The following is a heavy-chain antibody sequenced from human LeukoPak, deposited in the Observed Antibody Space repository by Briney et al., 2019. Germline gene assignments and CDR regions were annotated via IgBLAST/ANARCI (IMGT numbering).Heavy chain of an antibody. CDR1: GYTFTSNY. J-gene: IGHJ4*02. V-gene: IGHV1-2*02. D-gene: IGHD5-12*01. Sequence: ASVKVSCKAFGYTFTSNYMHWVQQAPGQGLEWMGWINPNSGDTNYAQKFQGRVTMTRDTSISTVYMELSSLRSDDTALYYCATLQRTVTTIFDYWGQGTLVTVSS. CDR3: ATLQRTVTTIFDY. CDR2: INPNSGDT.